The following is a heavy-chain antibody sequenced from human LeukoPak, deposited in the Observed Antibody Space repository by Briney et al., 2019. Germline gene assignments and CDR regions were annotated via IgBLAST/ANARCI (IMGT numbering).Heavy chain of an antibody. CDR1: GGSISYFY. CDR2: IYYSGST. D-gene: IGHD4-11*01. CDR3: ARDGAVTTGRWVMGV. V-gene: IGHV4-59*01. J-gene: IGHJ6*04. Sequence: SETLSLTCTVSGGSISYFYWSWIRQPAGKGLEWIGYIYYSGSTNYNPSLKSRVTISVDTSKNQFSLKLSSVTAADTAVYYCARDGAVTTGRWVMGVWGKGTTVTVSS.